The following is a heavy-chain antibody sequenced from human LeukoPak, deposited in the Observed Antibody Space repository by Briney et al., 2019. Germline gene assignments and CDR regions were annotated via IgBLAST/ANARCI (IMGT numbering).Heavy chain of an antibody. V-gene: IGHV3-21*01. CDR1: GFTFSSYE. D-gene: IGHD3-3*01. Sequence: GGSLRLSCAASGFTFSSYEMNWVRQAPGKGLEWVSSISSSSSYIYYADSVKGRFTISRDNAKNSLYLQMNSLRAEDTAVYYCARDLQNTIFGVVIRYYMDVWGKGTTVTVSS. CDR2: ISSSSSYI. CDR3: ARDLQNTIFGVVIRYYMDV. J-gene: IGHJ6*03.